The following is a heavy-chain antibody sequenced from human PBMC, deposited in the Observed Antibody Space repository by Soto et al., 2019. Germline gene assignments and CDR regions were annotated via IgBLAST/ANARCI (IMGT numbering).Heavy chain of an antibody. J-gene: IGHJ5*02. Sequence: QVQLVQSGAEVKKPGASVKVSGKASGYTFTNYDINWVRQASGKGLEWMGWMNPNSGNTGYAQKFQGRVTMTRNTSISTAYMELSSLRSDDTAVYYCARVEAPAGSGFDPWGQGILVTVSS. V-gene: IGHV1-8*01. D-gene: IGHD6-13*01. CDR1: GYTFTNYD. CDR2: MNPNSGNT. CDR3: ARVEAPAGSGFDP.